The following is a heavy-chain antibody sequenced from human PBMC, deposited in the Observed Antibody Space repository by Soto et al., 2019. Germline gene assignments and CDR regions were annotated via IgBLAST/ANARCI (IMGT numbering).Heavy chain of an antibody. CDR3: AAVYGRGTYYYGSGSYYYYYMDV. Sequence: GASVKVSCKASGFTFTSSAMQWVRQARGQRLEWIGWIVVGSGNTNYAQKFQERVTITRDMSTSTAYMELSSLRSEDTAVYYCAAVYGRGTYYYGSGSYYYYYMDVWGKGTTVTVSS. J-gene: IGHJ6*03. CDR1: GFTFTSSA. CDR2: IVVGSGNT. V-gene: IGHV1-58*02. D-gene: IGHD3-10*01.